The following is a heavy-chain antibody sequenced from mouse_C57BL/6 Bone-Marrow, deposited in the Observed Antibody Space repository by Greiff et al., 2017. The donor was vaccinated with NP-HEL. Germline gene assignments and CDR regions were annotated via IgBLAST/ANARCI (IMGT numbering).Heavy chain of an antibody. V-gene: IGHV1-4*01. CDR1: GYTFTSYT. D-gene: IGHD1-1*01. CDR3: ARSGGSSFPGY. Sequence: QVQLQQSGAELARPGASVKMSCKASGYTFTSYTMHWVKQRPGQGLEWIGYINPSSGYTKYNQKFKDKATLTADKSSSTAYMQLSSLTSEDSAVYYCARSGGSSFPGYWGQGTSVTVSS. CDR2: INPSSGYT. J-gene: IGHJ4*01.